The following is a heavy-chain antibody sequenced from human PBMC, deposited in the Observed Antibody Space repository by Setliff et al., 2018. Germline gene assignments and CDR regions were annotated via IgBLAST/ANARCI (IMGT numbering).Heavy chain of an antibody. CDR1: GYILSSYG. V-gene: IGHV1-18*01. CDR2: ISPYNGDT. D-gene: IGHD6-19*01. Sequence: ASVKVSCKGSGYILSSYGISWVRQAPGQGLEWMGWISPYNGDTKYAQNFRGRVTMTTDMSTSTVYMELRTLRSDDTAVYFCARRPIALAGYRKGAFDIWGQGTMVTVSS. J-gene: IGHJ3*02. CDR3: ARRPIALAGYRKGAFDI.